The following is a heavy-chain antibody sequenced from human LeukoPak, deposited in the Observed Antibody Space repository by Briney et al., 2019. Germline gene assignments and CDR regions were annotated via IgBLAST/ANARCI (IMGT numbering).Heavy chain of an antibody. J-gene: IGHJ4*02. V-gene: IGHV3-66*04. CDR2: IYSGGNT. CDR3: ARRVATDFHFDY. Sequence: GGSLRLSCAASGFTVSSNYMSWVRQAPGKGLEWVSVIYSGGNTYYADSVKGRFTISRDNSKSTLYLQMNSLRAEDTAVYYCARRVATDFHFDYWGQGTLVTVSS. CDR1: GFTVSSNY. D-gene: IGHD5-12*01.